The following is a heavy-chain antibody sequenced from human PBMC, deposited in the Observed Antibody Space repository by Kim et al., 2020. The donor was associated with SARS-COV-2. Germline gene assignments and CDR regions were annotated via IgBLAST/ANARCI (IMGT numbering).Heavy chain of an antibody. Sequence: GGSLRLSCAASGFTFSSYAMSWVRQAPGKGLEWVSAISGSGGSTYYADSVKGRFTISRDNSKNTLYLQMNSLRAEDTAVYYCAKDRVRWAVAGTSPLDYWGQGTLVTVSS. CDR2: ISGSGGST. D-gene: IGHD6-19*01. CDR1: GFTFSSYA. CDR3: AKDRVRWAVAGTSPLDY. J-gene: IGHJ4*02. V-gene: IGHV3-23*01.